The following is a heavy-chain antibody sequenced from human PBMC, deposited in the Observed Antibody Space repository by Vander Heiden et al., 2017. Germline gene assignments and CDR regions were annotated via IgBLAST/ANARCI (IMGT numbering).Heavy chain of an antibody. Sequence: QVQLLQSGAEAKKPAAPVKVSCKVSGYTLTELSIHGARQAPGKGLEWMGGFDPEDGETIYAQKFQGRITMTEDTSTDTAYMELSSLRSEDTAVYYCATDTASLSGTAMKGGAYYYYGMDVWGQGPTVTVSS. V-gene: IGHV1-24*01. CDR3: ATDTASLSGTAMKGGAYYYYGMDV. J-gene: IGHJ6*02. D-gene: IGHD5-18*01. CDR1: GYTLTELS. CDR2: FDPEDGET.